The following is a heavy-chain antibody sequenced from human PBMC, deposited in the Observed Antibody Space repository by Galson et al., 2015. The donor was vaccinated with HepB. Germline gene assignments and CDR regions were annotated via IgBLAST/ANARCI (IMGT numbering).Heavy chain of an antibody. D-gene: IGHD2-2*02. CDR3: AKAGWDIVVVPAARPLWD. CDR1: GFTFSSYG. J-gene: IGHJ4*02. V-gene: IGHV3-30*18. CDR2: ISYDGSNK. Sequence: SLRLSCAASGFTFSSYGMHWVRQAPGKGLEWVAVISYDGSNKYYADSVKGRFTISRDNSKNTLYLQMNSLRAEDTAVYYCAKAGWDIVVVPAARPLWDWGQGTLVTVSS.